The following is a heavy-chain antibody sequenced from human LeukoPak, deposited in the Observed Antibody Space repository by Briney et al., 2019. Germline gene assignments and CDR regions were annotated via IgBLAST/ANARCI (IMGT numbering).Heavy chain of an antibody. CDR2: ISSSSSTI. J-gene: IGHJ5*02. D-gene: IGHD4-17*01. CDR3: ARQVTTPTIRFDP. Sequence: GGSLRLSCAASGFTFSSYSMNWVRQAPGKGLEWVSYISSSSSTIYYADSVKGRFTISRDNAKNSLYLQMDSLRAEDTAVYYCARQVTTPTIRFDPWGQGTLVTVSS. V-gene: IGHV3-48*04. CDR1: GFTFSSYS.